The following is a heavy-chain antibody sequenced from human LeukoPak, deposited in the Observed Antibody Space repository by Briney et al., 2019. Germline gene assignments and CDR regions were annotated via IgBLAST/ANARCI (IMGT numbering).Heavy chain of an antibody. V-gene: IGHV3-23*01. Sequence: GGSLRLSCAASEFTFSNYAVSWVRQAPGKGLEWVSGINASGGRTHYADSVTGRFTISRDNSKNTVYLQMNSLRAEDTAVYYCARHIVGAYLGYFDYWGQGTLVTVSS. CDR2: INASGGRT. CDR3: ARHIVGAYLGYFDY. J-gene: IGHJ4*02. D-gene: IGHD1-26*01. CDR1: EFTFSNYA.